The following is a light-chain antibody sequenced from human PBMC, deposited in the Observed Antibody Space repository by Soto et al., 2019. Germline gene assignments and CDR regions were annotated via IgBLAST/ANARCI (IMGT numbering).Light chain of an antibody. CDR1: QSINSW. J-gene: IGKJ1*01. Sequence: DIQMTQSPSTLSSSVGDRVTLTCRVSQSINSWLAWYQQKPGKAPKLLIYEAFYLESGVPSRFSGSGSGTEFTLTISSLQPDDFATYYCQQYHAYPWSFGQGTTVAIK. V-gene: IGKV1-5*03. CDR3: QQYHAYPWS. CDR2: EAF.